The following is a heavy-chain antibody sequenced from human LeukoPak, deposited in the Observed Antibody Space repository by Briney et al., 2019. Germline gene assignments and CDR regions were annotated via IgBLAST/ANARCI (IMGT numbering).Heavy chain of an antibody. Sequence: ASVKVSCKASGYTFTGYYIHWVRQAPGQGLEWMGWINPNSGGTDYAQKFQGRVTMTRDTSISTVHMELTRLSSVTAADTAVYYCARHRYDYVWGSYRDWGGSLNWFDPWGQGTLVTVSS. J-gene: IGHJ5*02. V-gene: IGHV1-2*02. CDR1: GYTFTGYY. CDR2: INPNSGGT. D-gene: IGHD3-16*02. CDR3: ARHRYDYVWGSYRDWGGSLNWFDP.